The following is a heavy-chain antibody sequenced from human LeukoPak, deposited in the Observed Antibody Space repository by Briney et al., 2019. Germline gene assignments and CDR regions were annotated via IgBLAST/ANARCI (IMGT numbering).Heavy chain of an antibody. CDR1: GFTVTGTH. CDR3: ARDQATSGGGLDS. D-gene: IGHD3-16*01. CDR2: IYTGGTT. V-gene: IGHV3-53*01. Sequence: GGSLRLSCAASGFTVTGTHMSWVRQAPGKGLERVSAIYTGGTTYYSDSVEGRFTISRDGSKNILYLQMDSLRVEDTAVYYCARDQATSGGGLDSWGQGTLVTVSS. J-gene: IGHJ4*02.